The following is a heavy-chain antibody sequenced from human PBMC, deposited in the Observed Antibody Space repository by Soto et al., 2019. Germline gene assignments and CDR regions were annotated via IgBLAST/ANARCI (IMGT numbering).Heavy chain of an antibody. J-gene: IGHJ4*02. V-gene: IGHV3-23*01. CDR1: GFTFSSYA. CDR2: ISGSGGST. Sequence: EVQLLESGGGLVQPGGSLRLSCAASGFTFSSYAMSWVRQAPGKGLEWVSAISGSGGSTYYADSVKGRFTISRDNSKNTLYLQMNSLRAEDTAVYYCAKAARYYYGSGRINYFDYWGQGTLVTVSS. D-gene: IGHD3-10*01. CDR3: AKAARYYYGSGRINYFDY.